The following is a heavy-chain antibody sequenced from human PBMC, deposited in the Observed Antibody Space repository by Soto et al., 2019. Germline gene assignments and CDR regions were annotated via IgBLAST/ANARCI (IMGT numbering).Heavy chain of an antibody. CDR3: ASQQSYYDSNGYPASDAFDI. V-gene: IGHV4-30-4*01. Sequence: PSETLSLTCTVSGGSISSGDYYWSWIRQPPGKGLEWIGYIYYSGSTYYNPSLKSRVTISVDTSKNQFSLKLSSVTAADTAVYYCASQQSYYDSNGYPASDAFDIWGQGTVVTVSS. D-gene: IGHD3-22*01. J-gene: IGHJ3*02. CDR1: GGSISSGDYY. CDR2: IYYSGST.